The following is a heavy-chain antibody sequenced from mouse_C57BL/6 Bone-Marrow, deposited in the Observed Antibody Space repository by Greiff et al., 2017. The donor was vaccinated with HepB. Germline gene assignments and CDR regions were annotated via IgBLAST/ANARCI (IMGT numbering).Heavy chain of an antibody. CDR3: ASGYFDV. V-gene: IGHV5-17*01. Sequence: DVQLQESGGGLVKPGGSLKLSCAASGFTFSDYGMHWVRQAPEKGLEWVAYISSGSSTIYYADTVKGRFTISRDNAKNTLFLQMTSLRSEDTAMYYCASGYFDVWGTGTTVTVSS. J-gene: IGHJ1*03. CDR2: ISSGSSTI. CDR1: GFTFSDYG.